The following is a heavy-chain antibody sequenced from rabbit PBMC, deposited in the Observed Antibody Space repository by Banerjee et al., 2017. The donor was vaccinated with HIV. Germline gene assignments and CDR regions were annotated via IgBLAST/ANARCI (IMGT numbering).Heavy chain of an antibody. D-gene: IGHD6-1*01. CDR3: VRDPGISGYAGYGYANL. J-gene: IGHJ4*01. CDR1: GFSFSSSHT. Sequence: QQQLVESGGGLVKPGASLTLTCTASGFSFSSSHTMCWVRQAPGKGPEWIACIYADSSGNTYYASWAKGRFTISKTSSTTVTLQMTSLTAADTATYFCVRDPGISGYAGYGYANLWGPGTLVTVS. V-gene: IGHV1S45*01. CDR2: IYADSSGNT.